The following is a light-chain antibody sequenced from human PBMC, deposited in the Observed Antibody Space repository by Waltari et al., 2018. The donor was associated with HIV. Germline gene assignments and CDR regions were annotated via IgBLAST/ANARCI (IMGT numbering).Light chain of an antibody. V-gene: IGLV3-1*01. Sequence: SYDLTQTPSMSVSPGQTASITCSGDKLGAKYVCWYQQRPGQSPVLLIYQDGEGPSGVPERFSCSNSGNTATLTISGTQAMDEADYYCQAWDNNGAVFGGGTKLTVL. CDR1: KLGAKY. CDR3: QAWDNNGAV. J-gene: IGLJ2*01. CDR2: QDG.